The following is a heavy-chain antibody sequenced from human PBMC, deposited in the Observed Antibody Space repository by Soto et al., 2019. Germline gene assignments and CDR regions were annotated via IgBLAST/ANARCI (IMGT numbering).Heavy chain of an antibody. CDR3: AHRVNMARGPYNYFGP. CDR1: GLSLTTGVG. CDR2: IYWNDEK. D-gene: IGHD3-10*01. J-gene: IGHJ5*02. Sequence: SGPTLVNPTQTLTLTCSFSGLSLTTGVGVGWIRQPPGKALEWLAIIYWNDEKLYNPSLKTRLTITKDTSKNQVVLTVTDMDPVDTATYYCAHRVNMARGPYNYFGPWGQGTLVTV. V-gene: IGHV2-5*01.